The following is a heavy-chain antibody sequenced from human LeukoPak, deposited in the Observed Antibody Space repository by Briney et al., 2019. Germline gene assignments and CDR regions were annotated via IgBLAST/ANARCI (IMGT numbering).Heavy chain of an antibody. V-gene: IGHV3-74*01. CDR2: INSDGSST. CDR3: ARGTYYYDFDY. CDR1: GFTFSSYW. D-gene: IGHD3-22*01. Sequence: PGGSLRLSCAASGFTFSSYWMHWVRQAPGKGLAWVSRINSDGSSTSYADSVKGRFAISRDNAKNTLYLQMNSLRAEDTAVYYCARGTYYYDFDYWGQGTLVTVSS. J-gene: IGHJ4*02.